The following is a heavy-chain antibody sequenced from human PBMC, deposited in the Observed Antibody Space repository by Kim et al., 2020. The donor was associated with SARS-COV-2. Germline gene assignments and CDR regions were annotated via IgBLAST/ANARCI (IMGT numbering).Heavy chain of an antibody. Sequence: GGSLRLSCAASGFTFNSYAMSWVRQAPGKGLEWVSGVTGSGGSTYYADSVKGRFSISRDNSKDTLYLQMNSLRAEDTAVYYCAKDQIQVATVDAFDIWGQGTMVTVSS. CDR2: VTGSGGST. J-gene: IGHJ3*02. V-gene: IGHV3-23*01. D-gene: IGHD1-1*01. CDR1: GFTFNSYA. CDR3: AKDQIQVATVDAFDI.